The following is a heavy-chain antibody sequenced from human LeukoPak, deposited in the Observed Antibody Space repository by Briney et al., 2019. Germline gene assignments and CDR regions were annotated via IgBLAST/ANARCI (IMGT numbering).Heavy chain of an antibody. Sequence: SETLSLTCTVSGGSISSSSYYWGWIRQPPGKGLEWIGSIYYSGSTYYNPSLKSRVTISVDTSKNQFSLKLSSVTAADTAVYYRARHRWSGSYFKSPADYWGQGTLVTVSS. CDR1: GGSISSSSYY. V-gene: IGHV4-39*01. J-gene: IGHJ4*02. D-gene: IGHD1-26*01. CDR3: ARHRWSGSYFKSPADY. CDR2: IYYSGST.